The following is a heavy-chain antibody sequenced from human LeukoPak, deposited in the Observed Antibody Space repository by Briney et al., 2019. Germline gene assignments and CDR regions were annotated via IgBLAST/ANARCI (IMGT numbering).Heavy chain of an antibody. V-gene: IGHV3-66*01. CDR2: TCTSHNT. D-gene: IGHD3-9*01. Sequence: GRSLRLSCAASGFTVSSNSLTWVRQAPGKGLEWVSVTCTSHNTEYADSVKGRLTISRDESKNTLHLQMASLRAEDTGVCSCARVLTTYYDILTASTKGPSRSAF. CDR1: GFTVSSNS. J-gene: IGHJ3*01. CDR3: ARVLTTYYDILTASTKGPSRSAF.